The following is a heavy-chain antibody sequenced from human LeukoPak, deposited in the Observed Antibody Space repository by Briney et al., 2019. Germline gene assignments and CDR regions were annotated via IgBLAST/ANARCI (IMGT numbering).Heavy chain of an antibody. CDR1: GYTFTYYY. CDR3: ATDSSGYYLPLFDH. V-gene: IGHV1-2*02. J-gene: IGHJ4*02. Sequence: GASVKVSCKASGYTFTYYYIHWVRQAPGQGLEWMGWINPNTGGANYAQKFQGRVTMTRDTSISTAYMELSRLRSDDTAVYYCATDSSGYYLPLFDHWGQGTPVTVSS. D-gene: IGHD3-22*01. CDR2: INPNTGGA.